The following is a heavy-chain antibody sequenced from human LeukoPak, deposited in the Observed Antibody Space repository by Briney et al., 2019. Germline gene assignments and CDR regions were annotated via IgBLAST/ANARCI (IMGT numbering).Heavy chain of an antibody. J-gene: IGHJ4*02. V-gene: IGHV3-30*18. D-gene: IGHD6-19*01. CDR1: GFTVSSNY. CDR2: ISYDGSNK. Sequence: GGSLRLSCAASGFTVSSNYMSWVRQAPGKGLEWVAVISYDGSNKYYADSVKGRFTISRDNSKNTLYLQMNSLRAEDTAVYYCAKAYSSGWPFFDYWGQGTLVTVSS. CDR3: AKAYSSGWPFFDY.